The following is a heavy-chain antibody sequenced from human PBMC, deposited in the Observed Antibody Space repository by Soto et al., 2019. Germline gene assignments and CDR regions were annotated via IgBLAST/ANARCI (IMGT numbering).Heavy chain of an antibody. CDR1: GYTFTSYG. D-gene: IGHD3-22*01. CDR2: ISPYDGYT. Sequence: QVQLVQSGAEVKKPGASVKVSCKASGYTFTSYGINWVRQAPGQGLEWLGWISPYDGYTNYAQIRQGRVYMTTDTSKKTAYLELRRLRFEDTAMYYCARGGYYDSSGSRNYHYYGMNVWGQGTTVTVSS. V-gene: IGHV1-18*01. J-gene: IGHJ6*02. CDR3: ARGGYYDSSGSRNYHYYGMNV.